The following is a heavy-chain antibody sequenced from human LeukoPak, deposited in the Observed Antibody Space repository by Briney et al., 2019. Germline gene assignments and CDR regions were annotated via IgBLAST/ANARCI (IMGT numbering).Heavy chain of an antibody. CDR1: GFTFSSYG. CDR3: ARRAGDYSHPYDY. D-gene: IGHD3-22*01. CDR2: IYSGGNT. J-gene: IGHJ4*02. V-gene: IGHV3-53*01. Sequence: GGTLRLSCAASGFTFSSYGTSWVRQAPGKGLEWVSFIYSGGNTYYADSVKGRFTISRDNSKNTVHLQMNSLRAEDTAMYYCARRAGDYSHPYDYWGQGTLVTVSS.